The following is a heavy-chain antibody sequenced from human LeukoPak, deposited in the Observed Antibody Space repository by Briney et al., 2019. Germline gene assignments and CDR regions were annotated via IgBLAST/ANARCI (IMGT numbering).Heavy chain of an antibody. CDR2: INHSGST. J-gene: IGHJ4*02. D-gene: IGHD3-22*01. Sequence: SETLSLTCAVYGGSFSGYYWSWIRQPPGKGLEWIGEINHSGSTNYNPSLKSRVTISVDTSKNQFSLKLSSVTAADTAVYYCAARDSSGYYRGAVDYWGQGTLVTVSS. CDR3: AARDSSGYYRGAVDY. V-gene: IGHV4-34*01. CDR1: GGSFSGYY.